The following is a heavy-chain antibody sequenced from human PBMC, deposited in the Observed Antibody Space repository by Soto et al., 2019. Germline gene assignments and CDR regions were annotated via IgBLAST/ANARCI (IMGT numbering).Heavy chain of an antibody. J-gene: IGHJ6*02. CDR1: GGSISSSSYY. CDR3: ARGITVSDSYYYGMDV. V-gene: IGHV4-39*01. CDR2: IYYSGST. Sequence: SETLSLTCTVSGGSISSSSYYWGWIRQPPGKGLEWIGSIYYSGSTYYNPSLKSRVTISVDTSKNQFSLKLSSVTAADTAVYHCARGITVSDSYYYGMDVWGQGTTVTVSS. D-gene: IGHD4-4*01.